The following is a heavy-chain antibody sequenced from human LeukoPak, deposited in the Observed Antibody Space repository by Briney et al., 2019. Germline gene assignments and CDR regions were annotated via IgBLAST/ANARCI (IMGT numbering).Heavy chain of an antibody. CDR2: INHSGST. V-gene: IGHV4-34*01. J-gene: IGHJ5*02. CDR3: ARRLRVPYDSSGYST. CDR1: GGSFSGYY. D-gene: IGHD3-22*01. Sequence: SETLSLTCAVYGGSFSGYYWSWIRQPPGKGLEWIGEINHSGSTNYNPSLKSRVTISVDTSKNQFSLKLGSVTAADTAVYYCARRLRVPYDSSGYSTWGQGTLVTVSS.